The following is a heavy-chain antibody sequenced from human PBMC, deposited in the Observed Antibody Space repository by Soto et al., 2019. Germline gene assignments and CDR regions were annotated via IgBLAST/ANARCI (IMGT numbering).Heavy chain of an antibody. J-gene: IGHJ6*02. Sequence: GGSLRLSCAASGFTFSNAWMNWARQAPGKGLEWVGRIKSKTDGGTTDYAAPVKGRFTISRDDSKNTLYLQMNSLKTEDTAVYYCTTEGDYGGPALGDVWGQGTTVTVSS. CDR3: TTEGDYGGPALGDV. D-gene: IGHD4-17*01. CDR2: IKSKTDGGTT. V-gene: IGHV3-15*07. CDR1: GFTFSNAW.